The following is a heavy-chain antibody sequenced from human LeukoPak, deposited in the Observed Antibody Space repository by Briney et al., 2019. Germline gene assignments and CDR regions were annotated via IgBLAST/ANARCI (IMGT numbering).Heavy chain of an antibody. V-gene: IGHV4-39*01. CDR3: ARAIAAVTNWSDP. CDR1: DGSISSSSYY. CDR2: IYYSGST. J-gene: IGHJ5*02. Sequence: SETLSLTCTVSDGSISSSSYYWGWIRQPPGKGLEWIGSIYYSGSTYYNPSLKSRVTISVDTSKNQFSLKLSSVTAADTAVYYCARAIAAVTNWSDPWGQGTLVTVSS. D-gene: IGHD6-13*01.